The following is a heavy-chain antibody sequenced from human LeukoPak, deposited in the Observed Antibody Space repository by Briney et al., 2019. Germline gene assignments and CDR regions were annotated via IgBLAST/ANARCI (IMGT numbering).Heavy chain of an antibody. V-gene: IGHV1-18*01. J-gene: IGHJ5*02. D-gene: IGHD6-19*01. CDR2: ISAENGNT. CDR3: AREWLGPLTERGWFDP. CDR1: GYTFINYG. Sequence: ASVKVSFKASGYTFINYGISWVRQAPGQGLEWMGWISAENGNTGYVENLQGRVTMTTDTSTSTAYMELRSLRSDDTAVYYCAREWLGPLTERGWFDPWGQGTLVTVSS.